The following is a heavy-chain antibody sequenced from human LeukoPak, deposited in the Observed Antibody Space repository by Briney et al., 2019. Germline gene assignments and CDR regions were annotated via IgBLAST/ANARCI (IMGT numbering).Heavy chain of an antibody. CDR3: ASTITAMAPFDY. J-gene: IGHJ4*02. V-gene: IGHV1-24*01. CDR1: GYTLTELS. CDR2: FDPEDGET. Sequence: ASVKVSCKVPGYTLTELSMHWVRQAPGKGLEWMGGFDPEDGETIYAQKFQGRVTMTEDTSTDTAYMELSSLRSDDTAVYYCASTITAMAPFDYWGQGTLVTVSS. D-gene: IGHD5-18*01.